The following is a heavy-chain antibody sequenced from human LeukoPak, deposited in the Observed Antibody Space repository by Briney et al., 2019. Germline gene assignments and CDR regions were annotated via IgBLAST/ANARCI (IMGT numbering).Heavy chain of an antibody. V-gene: IGHV1-18*01. D-gene: IGHD3-22*01. CDR1: GYTFTSYG. CDR2: ISAYNGNT. Sequence: GASVKASCKASGYTFTSYGISWVRQAPGQGLEWMGWISAYNGNTNYAQKLQGRVTMTTDTSTSTAYMELRSLRSDDTAVYYCARGGWLAYYYDSSGYYDLADWGQGTLVTVSS. J-gene: IGHJ4*02. CDR3: ARGGWLAYYYDSSGYYDLAD.